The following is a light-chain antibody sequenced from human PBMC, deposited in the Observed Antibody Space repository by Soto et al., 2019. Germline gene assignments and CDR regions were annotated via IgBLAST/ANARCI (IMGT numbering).Light chain of an antibody. CDR1: SSNIGNNY. J-gene: IGLJ1*01. V-gene: IGLV1-51*01. CDR3: GTWDSSLSAGGPYV. Sequence: QSVLTQPPSVSAAPGQTVTISCSGSSSNIGNNYVSWYQQLPGTAPKLLIYDNNKRPSGIPDRFSGSKSGTSATLGITGLQTGDEADYYCGTWDSSLSAGGPYVFGTGTKLTVL. CDR2: DNN.